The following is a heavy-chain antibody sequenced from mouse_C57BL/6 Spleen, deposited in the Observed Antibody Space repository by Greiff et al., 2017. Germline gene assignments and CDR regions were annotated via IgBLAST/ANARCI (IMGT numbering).Heavy chain of an antibody. Sequence: EVHLVESGGGLVKPGGSLKLSCAASGFTFSDYGMHWVRQAPGKGLEWVAYIYSGSSTIYYADTVKGRFTISSDKPKNTLSLRRTILRSEDTAMYYCARYYGSSSHFDYWGQGTTLTVSS. CDR1: GFTFSDYG. J-gene: IGHJ2*01. CDR3: ARYYGSSSHFDY. V-gene: IGHV5-17*01. D-gene: IGHD1-1*01. CDR2: IYSGSSTI.